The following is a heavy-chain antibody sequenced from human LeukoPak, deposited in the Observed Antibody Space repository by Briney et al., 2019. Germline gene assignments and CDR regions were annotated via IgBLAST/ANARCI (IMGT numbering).Heavy chain of an antibody. J-gene: IGHJ4*02. CDR2: ISAYNGNT. Sequence: GASVKVSCKASGYAFTSYGISWVRQAPGQGLEWMGWISAYNGNTNYAQKLQGRVTMTTDTSTSTAYMELRSLRSEDTAVYYCARALPAYYYDSSGYYRSDYWGQGTLVTVSS. V-gene: IGHV1-18*01. CDR3: ARALPAYYYDSSGYYRSDY. CDR1: GYAFTSYG. D-gene: IGHD3-22*01.